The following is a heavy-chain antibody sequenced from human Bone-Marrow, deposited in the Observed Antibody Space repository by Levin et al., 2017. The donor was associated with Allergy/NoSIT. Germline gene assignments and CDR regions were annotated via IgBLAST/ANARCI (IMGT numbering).Heavy chain of an antibody. CDR3: AKDVVNTVTLIEY. Sequence: GGSLRLSCAASGFSFSYYGMHWVRQAPGKGLEWVAAISYNGSVEYYADSVKGRFTISRDNFKNTLYLQMNSLRTEDTAVYYCAKDVVNTVTLIEYWGQGTLVTVSS. CDR1: GFSFSYYG. V-gene: IGHV3-30*18. CDR2: ISYNGSVE. J-gene: IGHJ4*02. D-gene: IGHD4-17*01.